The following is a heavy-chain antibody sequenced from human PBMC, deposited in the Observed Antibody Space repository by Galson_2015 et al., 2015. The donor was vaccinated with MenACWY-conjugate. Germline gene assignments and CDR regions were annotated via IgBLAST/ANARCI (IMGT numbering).Heavy chain of an antibody. CDR2: IDWRDNK. V-gene: IGHV2-70*11. J-gene: IGHJ3*02. CDR3: ARMHIVLDATDAFDI. D-gene: IGHD3-22*01. CDR1: GFSLSTYDMC. Sequence: PALVKPTQTLTLTCTFSGFSLSTYDMCIYWVRQPPGKALEWLARIDWRDNKNYTTSLKTRLTISKDTSTNQVVLTMTNVDPVDTATYYCARMHIVLDATDAFDIWGQGTMVTVSS.